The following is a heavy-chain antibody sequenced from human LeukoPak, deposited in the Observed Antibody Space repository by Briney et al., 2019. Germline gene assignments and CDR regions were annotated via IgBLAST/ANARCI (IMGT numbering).Heavy chain of an antibody. CDR1: GFTFDDYA. Sequence: PGGSLRLSCAASGFTFDDYAMHWVRQAPGKGLEWVSLISGDGGSTYYADSVKGRFTISRDNAKNSLYLRMNSLRAEDTAVYYCARVRLEWLLGWFDPWGQGTLVTVSS. D-gene: IGHD3-3*01. CDR2: ISGDGGST. V-gene: IGHV3-43*02. J-gene: IGHJ5*02. CDR3: ARVRLEWLLGWFDP.